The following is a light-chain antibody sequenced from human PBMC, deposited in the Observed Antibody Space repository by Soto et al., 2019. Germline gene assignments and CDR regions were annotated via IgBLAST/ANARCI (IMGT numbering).Light chain of an antibody. CDR2: KAS. CDR3: QQYNTYPTWT. CDR1: QSISSW. J-gene: IGKJ1*01. Sequence: DIQMTQSPSTLSVSVGDRVTITCRASQSISSWLAWYQQKPGKAPKLLIYKASSLESGVPSRFSGSGSGTEFTLTNSSLQPDDFATYHCQQYNTYPTWTFGQGTKVEIK. V-gene: IGKV1-5*03.